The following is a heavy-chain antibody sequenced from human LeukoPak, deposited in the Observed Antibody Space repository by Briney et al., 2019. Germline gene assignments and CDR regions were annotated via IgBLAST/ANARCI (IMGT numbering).Heavy chain of an antibody. CDR2: IYYSGST. D-gene: IGHD3/OR15-3a*01. J-gene: IGHJ3*02. V-gene: IGHV4-30-4*08. Sequence: SETLSLTXTVSGGSISSGDYYWSWIRQPPGKGLERIGYIYYSGSTYYNPSLKSRVTISVDTSKNQFSLKLSSVTAADTAVYYCARWTGLSDAFDIWGQGTMVTVSP. CDR1: GGSISSGDYY. CDR3: ARWTGLSDAFDI.